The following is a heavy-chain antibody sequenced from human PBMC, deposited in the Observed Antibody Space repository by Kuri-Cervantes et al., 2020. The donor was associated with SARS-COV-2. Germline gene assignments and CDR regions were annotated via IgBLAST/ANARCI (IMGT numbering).Heavy chain of an antibody. V-gene: IGHV1-2*04. Sequence: ASVKVSCKASGYTFSDYYIYWVRQAPGQGLEWMGWINPNSGGTNYAQKFQGWVTMTRDTSVNTAYMELSRLRSDDMAVYYCARGMVRGIIQYYYYPMDVWGRGTTVTVSS. CDR2: INPNSGGT. CDR1: GYTFSDYY. CDR3: ARGMVRGIIQYYYYPMDV. J-gene: IGHJ6*02. D-gene: IGHD3-10*01.